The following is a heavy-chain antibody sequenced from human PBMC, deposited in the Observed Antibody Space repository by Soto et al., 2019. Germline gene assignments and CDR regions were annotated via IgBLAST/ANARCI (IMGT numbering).Heavy chain of an antibody. CDR1: GFTFSSYA. CDR3: AKPEYFSSTSCYLLGAFDI. D-gene: IGHD2-2*01. J-gene: IGHJ3*02. CDR2: ISGSGGST. V-gene: IGHV3-23*01. Sequence: EVQLLESGGGLVQPGGSLRLSCAASGFTFSSYAMSWVRQAPGKGLEWVSAISGSGGSTYYADSVKGRFTISRDNSKNTLYLQMNSLRAEDTAVYYCAKPEYFSSTSCYLLGAFDIWGQGTMVTVSS.